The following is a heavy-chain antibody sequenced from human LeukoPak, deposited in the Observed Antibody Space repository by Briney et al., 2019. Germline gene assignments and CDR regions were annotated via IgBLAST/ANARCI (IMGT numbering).Heavy chain of an antibody. V-gene: IGHV1-69*01. CDR3: ARDTTVTPFYYGMDV. CDR1: GGTFSSYA. CDR2: IIPIFGTA. D-gene: IGHD4-17*01. J-gene: IGHJ6*02. Sequence: ASVKVSCKASGGTFSSYAISWVRQAPGQGLEWMGGIIPIFGTANYAQKFQGRVTITADESTSTAYMELSSLRSEDTAVYYCARDTTVTPFYYGMDVWGQGTTVTVSS.